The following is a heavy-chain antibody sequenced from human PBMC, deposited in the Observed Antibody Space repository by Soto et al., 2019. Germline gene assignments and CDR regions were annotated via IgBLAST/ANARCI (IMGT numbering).Heavy chain of an antibody. CDR3: ARDFAAIVVVPAAKIGSWFDP. CDR1: GYTFTSYA. J-gene: IGHJ5*02. Sequence: GASVKVSCKASGYTFTSYAMHWVRQAPGQRLEWMGWINAGNGNTKYSQKFQGRVTITRDTSASTAYMELSSLRSEDTAVYYCARDFAAIVVVPAAKIGSWFDPWGQGTLVTVSS. V-gene: IGHV1-3*01. CDR2: INAGNGNT. D-gene: IGHD2-2*01.